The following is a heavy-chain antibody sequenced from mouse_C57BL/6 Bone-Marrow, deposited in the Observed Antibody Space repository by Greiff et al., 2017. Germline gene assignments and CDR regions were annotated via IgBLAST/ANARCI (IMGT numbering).Heavy chain of an antibody. CDR2: IYPGGGYT. J-gene: IGHJ1*01. CDR3: ARRDDGYFDV. CDR1: GYTFTNYW. D-gene: IGHD2-3*01. V-gene: IGHV1-63*01. Sequence: QVQLQQSGAELVRPGTSVKMSCKASGYTFTNYWIGWAKQRPGHGLEWIGDIYPGGGYTNYNEKFKGKATLTADKSSSTAYMQFSSLTSEDSAIYYCARRDDGYFDVWGAETTVTVSS.